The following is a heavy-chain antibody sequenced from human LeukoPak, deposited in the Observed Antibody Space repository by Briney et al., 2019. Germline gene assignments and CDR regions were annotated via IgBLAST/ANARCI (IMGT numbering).Heavy chain of an antibody. CDR1: GDSISSSY. D-gene: IGHD1-14*01. V-gene: IGHV4-59*01. J-gene: IGHJ4*02. CDR2: IYYTGST. Sequence: SETLSLTCSVSGDSISSSYWSWIRQPPGKGLEWIGYIYYTGSTNYNPSLKSRVTISVDTSKNQFSLNLSSVTAADTAVYYCARGQYSGIPQYWGQGTLVTVSS. CDR3: ARGQYSGIPQY.